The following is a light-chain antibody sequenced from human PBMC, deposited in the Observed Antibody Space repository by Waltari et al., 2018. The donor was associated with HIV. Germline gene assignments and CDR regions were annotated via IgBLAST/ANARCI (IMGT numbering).Light chain of an antibody. CDR1: LSISTW. CDR2: KTS. V-gene: IGKV1-5*03. J-gene: IGKJ1*01. Sequence: DIHMTQSHSTLSASVGDRVTITCRASLSISTWLAWYQQKPVKAPKLLMYKTSTLESGVPSRFSGSGSGAEFTLTISSLQPDDFATYYCQQYNSFSTFGQGTKVEIK. CDR3: QQYNSFST.